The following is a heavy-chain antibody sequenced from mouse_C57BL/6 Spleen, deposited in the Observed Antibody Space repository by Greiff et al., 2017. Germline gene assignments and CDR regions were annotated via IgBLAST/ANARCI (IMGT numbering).Heavy chain of an antibody. Sequence: EVQLQQSGPELVKPGASVKMSCKAFGYTFTDYNMHWVKQSHGKSLEWIGYINPNNGGTSYNQKFKGKATLTVNKSSSTAYMELRSLTSEDSAVYYCARSPSYYYGSRGFAYWGQGTLVTVSA. CDR3: ARSPSYYYGSRGFAY. J-gene: IGHJ3*01. D-gene: IGHD1-1*01. CDR1: GYTFTDYN. CDR2: INPNNGGT. V-gene: IGHV1-22*01.